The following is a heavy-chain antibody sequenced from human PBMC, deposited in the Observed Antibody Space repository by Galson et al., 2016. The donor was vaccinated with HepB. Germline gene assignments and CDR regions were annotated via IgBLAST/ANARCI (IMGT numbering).Heavy chain of an antibody. J-gene: IGHJ4*02. CDR3: ARDRGGGAPKLVIFDY. D-gene: IGHD3-16*01. CDR2: ISGSGSST. V-gene: IGHV3-23*01. Sequence: SLRLSCAASGFTLTSYAMSWVRQAPGKGLEWVSAISGSGSSTYYADSVKGRFTISRDNSKNSLYLQMNSLGAEDTAVYFCARDRGGGAPKLVIFDYWGQGTLVTVSS. CDR1: GFTLTSYA.